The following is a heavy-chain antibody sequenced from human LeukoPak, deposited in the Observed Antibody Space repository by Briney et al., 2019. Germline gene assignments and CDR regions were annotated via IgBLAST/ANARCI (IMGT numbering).Heavy chain of an antibody. CDR2: IYYSGST. CDR3: ARTYLVPKPYYYYMDV. Sequence: SETLSLTCTVSGGSISSYYWSWIRQPPGKGLEWIGYIYYSGSTNYNPSLKSRVTISVDTSKNQFSLKLSSVTAADTAVYYCARTYLVPKPYYYYMDVWGKGTTVTVSS. CDR1: GGSISSYY. J-gene: IGHJ6*03. V-gene: IGHV4-59*01. D-gene: IGHD2-2*01.